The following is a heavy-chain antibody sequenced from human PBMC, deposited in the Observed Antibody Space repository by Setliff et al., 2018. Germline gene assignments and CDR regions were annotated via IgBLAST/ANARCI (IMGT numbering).Heavy chain of an antibody. Sequence: KASETLSLTCTVSGGSLNTYYWSWIRQLAGKGLEWIGRINTSGTTRYNPSLRSRATLSVDESMNRFSLNLNSVTAADTAVYYCAGGLPGDYDFNCFDTWGQGALVTVSS. CDR3: AGGLPGDYDFNCFDT. J-gene: IGHJ5*02. V-gene: IGHV4-4*07. CDR1: GGSLNTYY. CDR2: INTSGTT. D-gene: IGHD3-3*01.